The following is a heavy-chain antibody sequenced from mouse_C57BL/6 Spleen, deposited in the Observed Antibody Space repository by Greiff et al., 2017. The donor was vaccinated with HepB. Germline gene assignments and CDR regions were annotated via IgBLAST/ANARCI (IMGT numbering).Heavy chain of an antibody. J-gene: IGHJ1*03. Sequence: QVQLQQPGAELVKPGASVKLSCKASGYTFTSYWMHWVKQRPGQGLEWIGMIHPNSGSTNYNEKFKSKATLTVAKSSSTAYMQLSSLTSEASAVEYCARSELRYFDVWGTGTTVTVSS. V-gene: IGHV1-64*01. CDR2: IHPNSGST. CDR3: ARSELRYFDV. CDR1: GYTFTSYW.